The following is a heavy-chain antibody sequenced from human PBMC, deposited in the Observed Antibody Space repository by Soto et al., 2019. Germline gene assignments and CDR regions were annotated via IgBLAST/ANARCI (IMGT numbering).Heavy chain of an antibody. V-gene: IGHV4-30-2*01. CDR1: GGSISSGGYS. J-gene: IGHJ4*02. CDR2: IYHSGST. CDR3: ARVTMGTILYDY. Sequence: QLQLQESGSGLVKPSQTLSLTCAVSGGSISSGGYSWSWIRQPPGKGLEWIGYIYHSGSTYYNPSLKSRVTISVDRSKNQFSLKLSSVTAADTAVYYCARVTMGTILYDYWGQGNLVTVSS. D-gene: IGHD3-3*01.